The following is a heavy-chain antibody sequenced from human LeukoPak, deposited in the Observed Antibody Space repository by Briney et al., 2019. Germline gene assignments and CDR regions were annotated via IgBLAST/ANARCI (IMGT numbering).Heavy chain of an antibody. CDR1: GFTFSSYD. D-gene: IGHD2-15*01. J-gene: IGHJ6*02. CDR2: IGTAGDT. Sequence: GGSLRLSCAASGFTFSSYDMHWVRQATGKGLEWVSAIGTAGDTYYPGSVKGRFTISRENAKNSLYLQMNSLRAGDTAVYYCARAVGRYCSGGSCYSGYYGMDVWGQGTTVTVPS. V-gene: IGHV3-13*01. CDR3: ARAVGRYCSGGSCYSGYYGMDV.